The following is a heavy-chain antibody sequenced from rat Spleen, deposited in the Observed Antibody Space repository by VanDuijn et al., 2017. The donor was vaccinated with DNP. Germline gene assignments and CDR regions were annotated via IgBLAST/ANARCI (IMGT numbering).Heavy chain of an antibody. D-gene: IGHD1-1*01. CDR2: IPSSGDTT. CDR3: ARPMDYYSGGFAY. J-gene: IGHJ3*01. Sequence: EVQLVESGGDLVQPGRSLKLSCVASRFTFNNFWMTWFRQVPRKGLQWVASIPSSGDTTYYPDSVKGRFTISRDNAKSTLYLQMNSLRSEDMATYYCARPMDYYSGGFAYWGQGTLVTVSS. V-gene: IGHV5-31*01. CDR1: RFTFNNFW.